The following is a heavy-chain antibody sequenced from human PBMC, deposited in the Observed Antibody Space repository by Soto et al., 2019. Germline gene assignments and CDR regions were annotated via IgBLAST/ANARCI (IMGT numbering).Heavy chain of an antibody. Sequence: QVQLVQSGAEVKKPGSSVKVSCKASGGTFSSYAISWVRQAPGQGLEWMGGIIPIFGTANYAQKFQGRVTITADESTSTAYMELSGLRSEDTAVYYCAENPNTSKRYWCDPWGQGTLVTVSS. D-gene: IGHD2-2*02. CDR2: IIPIFGTA. J-gene: IGHJ5*02. CDR1: GGTFSSYA. V-gene: IGHV1-69*01. CDR3: AENPNTSKRYWCDP.